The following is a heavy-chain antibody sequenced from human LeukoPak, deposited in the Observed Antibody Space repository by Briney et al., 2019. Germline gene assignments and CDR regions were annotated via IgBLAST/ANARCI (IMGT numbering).Heavy chain of an antibody. D-gene: IGHD3-22*01. J-gene: IGHJ4*02. CDR1: GFTFSNYW. CDR3: ARAGRRYYDSSGYLPGYFDY. Sequence: GGSLRLSCAASGFTFSNYWMSWVRQAPAKGLEWVANIRQDGSEKYYVDSVEGRFTISRDNAKNSLYLQMNSLRAEDTAVYYCARAGRRYYDSSGYLPGYFDYWGQGTLVTVSS. CDR2: IRQDGSEK. V-gene: IGHV3-7*01.